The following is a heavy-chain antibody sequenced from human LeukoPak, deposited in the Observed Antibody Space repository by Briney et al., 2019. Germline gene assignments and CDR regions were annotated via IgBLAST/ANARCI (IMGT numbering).Heavy chain of an antibody. CDR3: ARAGYCSSTSCLDY. D-gene: IGHD2-2*01. Sequence: GGSLRLSCAASRFTFSSSEMNWVRQAPGKGLEWVSYISSSGSTIYYADSVKGRFTISRDNAKNSLYLQMNSLRAEDTAVYYCARAGYCSSTSCLDYWAREPWSPSP. CDR2: ISSSGSTI. V-gene: IGHV3-48*03. CDR1: RFTFSSSE. J-gene: IGHJ4*02.